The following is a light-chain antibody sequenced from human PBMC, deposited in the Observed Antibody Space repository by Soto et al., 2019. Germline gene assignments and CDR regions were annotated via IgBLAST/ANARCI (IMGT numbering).Light chain of an antibody. CDR2: EVS. CDR1: SSDVGGYNY. J-gene: IGLJ1*01. CDR3: SSYTRSSTSYV. Sequence: LPHSASVSGSPGQSITISCTGTSSDVGGYNYVSWYQQHPGKAPKLMIYEVSNRPSRVSNRFSGSKSGNTASLTISGLQAEDEADYYCSSYTRSSTSYVFGTGTKVTVL. V-gene: IGLV2-14*01.